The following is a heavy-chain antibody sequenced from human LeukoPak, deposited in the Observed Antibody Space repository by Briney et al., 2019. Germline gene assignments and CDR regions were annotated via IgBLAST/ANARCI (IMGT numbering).Heavy chain of an antibody. CDR1: GFTFSSYW. Sequence: GGSLRLSCAASGFTFSSYWMSWVRQAPGKGLEWVANIKQDGSEKYYVDSVKGRFTISRDNAKNSLYLQMNSLRAEDTAVYYCARDVKDTAMANYYYYYYMDVWGKGTTVTVSS. CDR2: IKQDGSEK. CDR3: ARDVKDTAMANYYYYYYMDV. J-gene: IGHJ6*03. V-gene: IGHV3-7*01. D-gene: IGHD5-18*01.